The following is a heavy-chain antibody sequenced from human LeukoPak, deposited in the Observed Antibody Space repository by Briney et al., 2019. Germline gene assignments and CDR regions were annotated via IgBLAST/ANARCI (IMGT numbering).Heavy chain of an antibody. D-gene: IGHD6-19*01. CDR3: ATAGYSGGWYDGYYYYGMDV. CDR1: GYTLTELS. V-gene: IGHV1-24*01. CDR2: FDPEDGET. Sequence: ASVKVSCKVSGYTLTELSMHWVRQAPGKGLEWMGGFDPEDGETIYAQKFQGRVTMAEDTSTDTAYMELSSLRSEDTAVYYCATAGYSGGWYDGYYYYGMDVWGQGTTVTVSS. J-gene: IGHJ6*02.